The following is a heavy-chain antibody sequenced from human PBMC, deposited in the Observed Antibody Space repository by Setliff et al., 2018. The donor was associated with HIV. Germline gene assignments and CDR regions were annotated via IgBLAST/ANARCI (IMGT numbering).Heavy chain of an antibody. Sequence: GGSLRLSCAVSGFTFEDYGMSWVRQAPGKGLEWVSGINWNGGSTGYVDSVKGRFTISRDNAKNSLYLQMNSLRAGDMALYYCVSSGSGSYINWFGPWGQGTLVTV. V-gene: IGHV3-20*04. D-gene: IGHD3-10*01. J-gene: IGHJ5*02. CDR2: INWNGGST. CDR1: GFTFEDYG. CDR3: VSSGSGSYINWFGP.